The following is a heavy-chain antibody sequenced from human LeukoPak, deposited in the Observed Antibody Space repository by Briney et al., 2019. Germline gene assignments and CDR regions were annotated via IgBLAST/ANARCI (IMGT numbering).Heavy chain of an antibody. Sequence: RTSETRSLTCTVSGGSLSSYYWSWIRQPPGKGLEWIGYIFYSVTTNYNPSLKSRVTISVDTSKKQFSLKLSSVTAADTAVYYCARRNYNWNGSSDVFDIWGQGTMVTVSS. CDR1: GGSLSSYY. CDR3: ARRNYNWNGSSDVFDI. V-gene: IGHV4-59*01. D-gene: IGHD1-1*01. CDR2: IFYSVTT. J-gene: IGHJ3*02.